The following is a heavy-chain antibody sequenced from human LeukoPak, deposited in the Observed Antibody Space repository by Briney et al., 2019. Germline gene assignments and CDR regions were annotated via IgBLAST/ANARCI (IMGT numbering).Heavy chain of an antibody. D-gene: IGHD6-13*01. V-gene: IGHV5-51*01. CDR2: IYPGDSDT. Sequence: GESLKISCKGSGYSFTTYWIARVRQMPGKGLEWMGIIYPGDSDTRYSPSFQGQVTFSADKSISTAYLQWSSLKASDTAMYYCARRDTRIAAAQLDYWGQGTLVTVSS. CDR3: ARRDTRIAAAQLDY. J-gene: IGHJ4*02. CDR1: GYSFTTYW.